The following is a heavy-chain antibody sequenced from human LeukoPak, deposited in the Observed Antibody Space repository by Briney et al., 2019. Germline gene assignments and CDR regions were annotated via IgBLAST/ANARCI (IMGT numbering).Heavy chain of an antibody. J-gene: IGHJ2*01. V-gene: IGHV1-8*03. CDR1: GYTFTSYD. CDR2: MNPNSGNT. Sequence: ASVKVSCKASGYTFTSYDINWVRQATGQGLEWMGWMNPNSGNTGYAQKFQGRVTITRNTSISTAYMELSSLRSEDTAVYYCARWLQSYWYFDLWGRGTLVTVSS. D-gene: IGHD5-24*01. CDR3: ARWLQSYWYFDL.